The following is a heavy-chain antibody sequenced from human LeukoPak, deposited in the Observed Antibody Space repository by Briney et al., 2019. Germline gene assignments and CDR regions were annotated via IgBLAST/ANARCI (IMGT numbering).Heavy chain of an antibody. Sequence: GGSLRLSCAASGFTFSSYGMHWVRQTPGKGLGWVALISFDGSNKYHADSVKGRFTISRDNSKNTLYLQMSSLRAEDTAVYYCAKDLYSSGWALLDCWGQGTLVTVSS. CDR1: GFTFSSYG. D-gene: IGHD6-19*01. V-gene: IGHV3-30*18. CDR2: ISFDGSNK. J-gene: IGHJ4*02. CDR3: AKDLYSSGWALLDC.